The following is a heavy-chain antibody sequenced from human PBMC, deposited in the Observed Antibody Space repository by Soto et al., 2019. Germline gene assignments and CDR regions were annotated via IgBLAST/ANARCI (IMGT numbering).Heavy chain of an antibody. V-gene: IGHV3-15*01. CDR3: TTELPTYYYDSSGYRLDY. D-gene: IGHD3-22*01. CDR2: IKSKTDGGTT. CDR1: GFTCSNAW. Sequence: GGSPRLSCAASGFTCSNAWMSWVRQAPGKGLEWVGRIKSKTDGGTTDYAAPVKGRFTISRDDSKNTLYLQMNSLKTEDTAVYYCTTELPTYYYDSSGYRLDYSAQRTLVTVS. J-gene: IGHJ4*02.